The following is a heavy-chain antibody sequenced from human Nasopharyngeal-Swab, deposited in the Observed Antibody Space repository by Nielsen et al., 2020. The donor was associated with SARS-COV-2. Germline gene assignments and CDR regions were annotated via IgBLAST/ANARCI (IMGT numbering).Heavy chain of an antibody. J-gene: IGHJ6*02. CDR2: ISGSGGST. CDR3: ARDTGSQMDV. CDR1: GFTFSSYA. D-gene: IGHD1-14*01. V-gene: IGHV3-23*01. Sequence: GESLKISCAASGFTFSSYAMSWVRQAPGKGLEWVSAISGSGGSTYYADSVKGRFTISRDNSKNTLYLQMNSLRAEDTAVYYCARDTGSQMDVWGQGTTVTVSS.